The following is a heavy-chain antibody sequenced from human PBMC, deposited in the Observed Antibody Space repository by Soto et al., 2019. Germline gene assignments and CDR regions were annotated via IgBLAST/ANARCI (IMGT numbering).Heavy chain of an antibody. J-gene: IGHJ6*02. Sequence: GGSLRLSCTVSGFAFNNYGINWVRQAPGKGLEWVSSISKSDYTYYSDSVKGRFTISRDNAKNSVSLQMNTLRVEDTAVYYCASSPQLLYAYYYYGMDVWGQGTTVTVSS. CDR2: ISKSDYT. V-gene: IGHV3-21*01. CDR3: ASSPQLLYAYYYYGMDV. D-gene: IGHD2-2*02. CDR1: GFAFNNYG.